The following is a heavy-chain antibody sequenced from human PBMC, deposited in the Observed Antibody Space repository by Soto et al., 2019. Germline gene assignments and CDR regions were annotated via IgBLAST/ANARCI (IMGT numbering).Heavy chain of an antibody. J-gene: IGHJ6*02. CDR2: IYWDDDE. V-gene: IGHV2-5*02. Sequence: QITLKESGPTLVKPTQTLTLTCTFSGFSLTTSGVGVRSIRQPPGKALEWLALIYWDDDERYSPSLNSRPTITKDTSKNRVALTMTNMDPVDTATYYCTHRSSRWSYRGMDVWGQGNTVSVSS. CDR1: GFSLTTSGVG. CDR3: THRSSRWSYRGMDV. D-gene: IGHD6-19*01.